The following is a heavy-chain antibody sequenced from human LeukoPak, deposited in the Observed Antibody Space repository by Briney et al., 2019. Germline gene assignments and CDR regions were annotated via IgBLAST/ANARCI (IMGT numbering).Heavy chain of an antibody. CDR3: ARDRFLGKQQQLVRLDY. J-gene: IGHJ4*02. Sequence: GGSLRLSCAASGFTFSDYYMSWIRQAPGKGLEWVSYISSSGSTIYYADSVKGRFTISRDNAKNSLYLQMNSLRAEDTAVYYCARDRFLGKQQQLVRLDYWGQGTLVTVSS. CDR2: ISSSGSTI. D-gene: IGHD6-13*01. CDR1: GFTFSDYY. V-gene: IGHV3-11*01.